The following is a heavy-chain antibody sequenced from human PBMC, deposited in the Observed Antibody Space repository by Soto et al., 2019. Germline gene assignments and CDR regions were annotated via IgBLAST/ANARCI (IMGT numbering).Heavy chain of an antibody. J-gene: IGHJ5*02. D-gene: IGHD2-15*01. CDR2: ISYAGNTI. CDR1: GFTFGDYY. Sequence: GGSLRLSCAASGFTFGDYYMTWIRQAPGKGLEWLSYISYAGNTIYYADSVKGRFTISRDNAKNSLYLQMNSLRADDKGEYYFAKYLEKAATHTNWFDPWGQGTLVTVSS. V-gene: IGHV3-11*01. CDR3: AKYLEKAATHTNWFDP.